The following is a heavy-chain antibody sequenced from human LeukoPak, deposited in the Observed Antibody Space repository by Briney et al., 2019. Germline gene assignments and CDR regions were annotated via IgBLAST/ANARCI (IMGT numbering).Heavy chain of an antibody. V-gene: IGHV3-23*01. J-gene: IGHJ4*02. CDR3: AKDLFGHGGGLYYFDY. CDR1: GFTLTSYA. CDR2: ISASGRTP. Sequence: GGSLRLSCAASGFTLTSYAMSWVRQAPGKGLHWVSTISASGRTPYYADSVKGRFTISRDTSKNTLYLQLNTLGADDTAVYYCAKDLFGHGGGLYYFDYWGQGTLVTVSS. D-gene: IGHD3-10*02.